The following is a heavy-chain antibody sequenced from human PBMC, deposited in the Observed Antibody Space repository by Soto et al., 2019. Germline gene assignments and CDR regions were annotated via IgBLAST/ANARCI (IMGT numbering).Heavy chain of an antibody. CDR2: IIPIFGTA. Sequence: QVQLVQSGAEVKKPGSSVKVSCKASGGTFSSYAISWVRQAPGQGLEWMGGIIPIFGTANYAQKFQGRVTITADESTSTAYMELSILRSEDTAVYYCARAAPYSSGWPVGWFDPWGQGTLVTVSS. J-gene: IGHJ5*02. CDR1: GGTFSSYA. V-gene: IGHV1-69*12. CDR3: ARAAPYSSGWPVGWFDP. D-gene: IGHD6-19*01.